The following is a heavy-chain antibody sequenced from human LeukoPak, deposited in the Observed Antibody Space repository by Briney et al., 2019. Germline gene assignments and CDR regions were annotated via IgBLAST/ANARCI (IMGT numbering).Heavy chain of an antibody. D-gene: IGHD1-26*01. CDR3: ARGAGEWELLRGFGDY. CDR2: IWCDGSNK. CDR1: GFTFSSYW. Sequence: GGSLRLSCAASGFTFSSYWMNWARQAPGKGLEWAAVIWCDGSNKYYADSVKGRFTISRDNSKNTLYLQMNSLRAEDTAVYYCARGAGEWELLRGFGDYWGQGTLVTVSS. J-gene: IGHJ4*02. V-gene: IGHV3-33*08.